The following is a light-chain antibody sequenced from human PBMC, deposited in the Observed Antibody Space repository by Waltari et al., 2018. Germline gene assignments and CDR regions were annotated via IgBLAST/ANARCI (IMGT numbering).Light chain of an antibody. Sequence: EIVLTQSPATLSLSPGERATLSCRASQSVSRNLAWYQQKPGQAPRVLIYDASTRATGIPARFSGSGSGTDFTLIISSLEPEDFAVYYCQLRSDWSYTFGQGTKVEI. J-gene: IGKJ2*01. CDR3: QLRSDWSYT. CDR1: QSVSRN. V-gene: IGKV3-11*01. CDR2: DAS.